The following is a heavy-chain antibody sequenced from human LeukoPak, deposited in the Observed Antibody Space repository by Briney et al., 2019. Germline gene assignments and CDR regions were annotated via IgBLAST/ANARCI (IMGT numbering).Heavy chain of an antibody. CDR3: ARNIGDFDY. V-gene: IGHV1-8*02. J-gene: IGHJ4*02. CDR2: MNPNSGNT. Sequence: ASVKVSCKASGYTFTGYYMHWVRQATGQGLEWMGWMNPNSGNTGYAQKFQGRVTMTRNTSISTAYMELSSLRSEDTAVYYCARNIGDFDYWGQGTLVTVSS. D-gene: IGHD3-10*01. CDR1: GYTFTGYY.